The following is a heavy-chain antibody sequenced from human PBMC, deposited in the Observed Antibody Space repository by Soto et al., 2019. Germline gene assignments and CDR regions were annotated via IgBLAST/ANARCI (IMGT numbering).Heavy chain of an antibody. D-gene: IGHD3-22*01. V-gene: IGHV4-34*01. Sequence: SETLSLTCAVYGGSFSGYYWSWIRQPPGKGLEWIGEINHSGTTKYNPSLKSRVTISVDTSKNQFSLKLSSVTAADTAVYYCASPSRFDSGGYYFDSWGQGTKVTVYS. CDR3: ASPSRFDSGGYYFDS. CDR2: INHSGTT. J-gene: IGHJ4*02. CDR1: GGSFSGYY.